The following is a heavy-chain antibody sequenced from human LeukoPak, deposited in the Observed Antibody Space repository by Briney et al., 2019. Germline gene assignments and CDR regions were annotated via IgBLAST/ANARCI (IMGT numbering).Heavy chain of an antibody. CDR3: ASLGYCSGGSCYSQRDY. J-gene: IGHJ4*02. CDR2: INSDGSST. CDR1: GFTFSDYY. V-gene: IGHV3-74*01. Sequence: TGGSLRLSCAASGFTFSDYYMSWVRQAPGKGLVWVSRINSDGSSTSYADSVKGRFTISRDNAKNTLYLQMNSLRAEDTAVYYCASLGYCSGGSCYSQRDYWGQGTLVTVSS. D-gene: IGHD2-15*01.